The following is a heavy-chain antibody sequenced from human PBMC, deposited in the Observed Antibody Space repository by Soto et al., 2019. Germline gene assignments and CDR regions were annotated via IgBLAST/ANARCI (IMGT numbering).Heavy chain of an antibody. CDR2: INYSGST. J-gene: IGHJ5*02. D-gene: IGHD3-3*01. CDR1: GGSFSGYY. V-gene: IGHV4-34*01. Sequence: SETLSLTCAVYGGSFSGYYWSWIRQPPGKGLEWIGGINYSGSTNYNPSLKSRVTMSVDTSKNQFSLSLSSVTAADTAVYYCARQKYYDVLSGYSKNWFDPWGQGTLVTVSS. CDR3: ARQKYYDVLSGYSKNWFDP.